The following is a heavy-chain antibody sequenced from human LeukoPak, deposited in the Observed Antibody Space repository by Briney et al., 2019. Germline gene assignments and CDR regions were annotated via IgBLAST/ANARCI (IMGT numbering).Heavy chain of an antibody. V-gene: IGHV6-1*01. D-gene: IGHD6-19*01. Sequence: SQTLSLTCAISGDSVSSNSAAWSWIRQSPSRGLEWLGRTYYRSKWYNDYAVSVKSRITINPDTSKNQFSLQLSSVTAADTAVYYCARHRGRGIAVAGILGPFDYWGQGTLVTVSS. J-gene: IGHJ4*02. CDR2: TYYRSKWYN. CDR3: ARHRGRGIAVAGILGPFDY. CDR1: GDSVSSNSAA.